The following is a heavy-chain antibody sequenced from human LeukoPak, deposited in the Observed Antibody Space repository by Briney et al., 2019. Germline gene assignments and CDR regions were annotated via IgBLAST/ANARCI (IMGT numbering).Heavy chain of an antibody. CDR3: ARVVRSRWYLDY. CDR2: ISYDGSNK. Sequence: GGSLRLSCAASGFTFSSYAMHWVRQAPGKGLEWVAVISYDGSNKYYADSVKGRFTISRDNSKNTLYLQMDSLRAEDTAVYYCARVVRSRWYLDYWGQGTLVTVSS. V-gene: IGHV3-30*04. CDR1: GFTFSSYA. J-gene: IGHJ4*02. D-gene: IGHD3-10*01.